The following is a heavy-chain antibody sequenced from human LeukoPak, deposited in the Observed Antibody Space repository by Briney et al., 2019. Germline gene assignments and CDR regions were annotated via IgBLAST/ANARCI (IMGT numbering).Heavy chain of an antibody. V-gene: IGHV3-23*01. Sequence: GGSLRLSCAASGFTFSNYAMSWVRQAPGKGLEWVSAISGSGGSTYYADSVKGRFTISRDNSKNTLYLQMNSLRAEDTAVYYCAKSQGYYDSSGYPYYFDYWGQGTLVTVSS. CDR2: ISGSGGST. CDR1: GFTFSNYA. J-gene: IGHJ4*02. D-gene: IGHD3-22*01. CDR3: AKSQGYYDSSGYPYYFDY.